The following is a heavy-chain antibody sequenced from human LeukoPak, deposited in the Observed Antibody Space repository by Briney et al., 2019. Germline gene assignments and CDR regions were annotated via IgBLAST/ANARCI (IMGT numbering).Heavy chain of an antibody. CDR1: GFTFSSYG. CDR3: ARHPGYSSSWLFDY. V-gene: IGHV3-33*01. CDR2: IWYNVSNK. Sequence: GGSLRLSCAASGFTFSSYGMNWVRQAPGKGLEWVAGIWYNVSNKYYADSVKGRFTISRDNSKNTLYLQMNSLRAEDTAVYYCARHPGYSSSWLFDYWGQGTLVTVSS. J-gene: IGHJ4*02. D-gene: IGHD6-13*01.